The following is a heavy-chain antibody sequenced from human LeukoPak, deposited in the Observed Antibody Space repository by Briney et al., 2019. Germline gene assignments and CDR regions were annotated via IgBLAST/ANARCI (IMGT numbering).Heavy chain of an antibody. CDR3: VKGVTSMDF. V-gene: IGHV3-23*01. CDR1: GFTLSTSG. CDR2: LTSGAGTS. D-gene: IGHD5/OR15-5a*01. J-gene: IGHJ4*02. Sequence: PGGSLRLSCAASGFTLSTSGMSWVRQAPGEGLEWISSLTSGAGTSFYADSVKGRFTISRDISRSTLFLQMNSLRAEDTAIYYCVKGVTSMDFRGQGTLVTVSS.